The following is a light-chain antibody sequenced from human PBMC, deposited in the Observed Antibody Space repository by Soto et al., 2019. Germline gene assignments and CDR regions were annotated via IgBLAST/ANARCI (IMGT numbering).Light chain of an antibody. J-gene: IGKJ4*01. CDR1: QTVSNDF. CDR3: HQYVGSTLVT. V-gene: IGKV3-20*01. CDR2: GAS. Sequence: ENVLTQSPGTLSLSPGERATLSCRASQTVSNDFVAWYQQKPGQAPRLLISGASNRATGIPDRFSGSGSGTEYPLTISRLEPEDSATYYRHQYVGSTLVTFGGGTKVEIK.